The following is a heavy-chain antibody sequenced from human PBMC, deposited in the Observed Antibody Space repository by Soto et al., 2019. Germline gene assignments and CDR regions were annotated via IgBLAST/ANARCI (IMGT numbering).Heavy chain of an antibody. Sequence: QVQLVESGGGVVQPGRSLRLSCAASGLTFRNYGMHWVRQAPGKGLEWVAVISYDGSNKYYAASVKGRFTISRDNSKNTLYLQMTGLRVEDTAVYYCVALRQDGSGWYYFDYWGQGTLVTVSS. V-gene: IGHV3-30*03. J-gene: IGHJ4*02. CDR2: ISYDGSNK. CDR3: VALRQDGSGWYYFDY. D-gene: IGHD6-19*01. CDR1: GLTFRNYG.